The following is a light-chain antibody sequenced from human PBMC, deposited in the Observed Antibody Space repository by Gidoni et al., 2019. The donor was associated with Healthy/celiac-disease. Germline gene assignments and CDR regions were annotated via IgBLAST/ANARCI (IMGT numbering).Light chain of an antibody. V-gene: IGKV3-20*01. Sequence: EIVLTQSPGTLSLSPGERATLSCRASQSVSSSYLAWYQQKPGQAPRLLIYGASSRATGIPDRFSGSGSGTDFTLTISRLEPEDFAVYYCQQYGSSHPAFGQXTKVEIK. CDR1: QSVSSSY. CDR3: QQYGSSHPA. CDR2: GAS. J-gene: IGKJ1*01.